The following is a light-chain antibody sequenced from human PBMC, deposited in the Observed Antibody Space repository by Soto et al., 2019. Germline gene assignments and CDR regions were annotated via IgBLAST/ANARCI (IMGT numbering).Light chain of an antibody. CDR3: PAWADSLSGPRV. V-gene: IGLV1-47*01. CDR2: RNN. Sequence: QSVLTQPPSASGTPGQRVTISCSGSSSNIGSNYVYWYQQLPGTAPKLLIYRNNQRPSGVPDRFSGSKSGTSTSLAISGLRSEDEADSYCPAWADSLSGPRVFGGGTKLTVL. J-gene: IGLJ2*01. CDR1: SSNIGSNY.